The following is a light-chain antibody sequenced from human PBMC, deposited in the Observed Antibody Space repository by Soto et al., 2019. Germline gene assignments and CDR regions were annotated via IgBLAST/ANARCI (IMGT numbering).Light chain of an antibody. V-gene: IGKV3-15*01. CDR1: QRVSSK. Sequence: IVMTQSPDTLSVSPGERATLSCRASQRVSSKLAWYQQKPGQSPRLLIYGASARATGIPARFSGSGSGTDFTLTLSSLQSEDFAVYYCQQYNNWPPGPFGQGTKVEIK. J-gene: IGKJ1*01. CDR3: QQYNNWPPGP. CDR2: GAS.